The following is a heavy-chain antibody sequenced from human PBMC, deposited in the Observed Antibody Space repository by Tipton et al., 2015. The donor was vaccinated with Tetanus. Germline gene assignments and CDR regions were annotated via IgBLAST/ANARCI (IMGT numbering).Heavy chain of an antibody. D-gene: IGHD4-17*01. CDR2: IYYSGST. CDR3: ARHYGDAFDI. Sequence: TLSLTCAVYGGSFSGYYWSWIRQPPGKGLEWIGYIYYSGSTNYNPSLKSRVTISVDTSKNQFSLKLSSVTAADTAVYYCARHYGDAFDIWGQGTMVTVSS. CDR1: GGSFSGYY. J-gene: IGHJ3*02. V-gene: IGHV4-59*01.